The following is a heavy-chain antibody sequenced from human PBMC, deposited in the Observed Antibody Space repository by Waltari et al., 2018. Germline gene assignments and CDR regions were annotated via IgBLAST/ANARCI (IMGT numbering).Heavy chain of an antibody. J-gene: IGHJ5*02. Sequence: VQLAESGGGLVQPGRSLRLSCTTSGFTFVAYSMNWVRQAPGQGLEWVGFIRSKAYGETTDYAASVRGRFTISRDDSKSIAYLQMNSLKTEDTAIYFCARDLMYGEHPLFDRWGQGTLVTVSS. CDR3: ARDLMYGEHPLFDR. CDR1: GFTFVAYS. D-gene: IGHD4-17*01. V-gene: IGHV3-49*04. CDR2: IRSKAYGETT.